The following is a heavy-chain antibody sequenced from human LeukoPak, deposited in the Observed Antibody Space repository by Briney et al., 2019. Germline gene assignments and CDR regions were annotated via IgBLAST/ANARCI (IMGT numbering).Heavy chain of an antibody. Sequence: GRSLRLSCAASGLTFSSYGMHWVRQAPGKGLEWGAVISYDGSNKYYADSVKGRFTISRDNSKNTLYLQMNSLRAEDTAVYYCAKDSHRYCSGGSCYSFDYWGQGTLVTVSS. D-gene: IGHD2-15*01. J-gene: IGHJ4*02. V-gene: IGHV3-30*18. CDR3: AKDSHRYCSGGSCYSFDY. CDR2: ISYDGSNK. CDR1: GLTFSSYG.